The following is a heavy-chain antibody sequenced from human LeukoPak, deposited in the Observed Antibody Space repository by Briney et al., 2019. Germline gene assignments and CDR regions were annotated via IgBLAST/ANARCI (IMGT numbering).Heavy chain of an antibody. CDR1: GYSFTSYW. V-gene: IGHV5-51*01. CDR2: IYPGDSDT. J-gene: IGHJ4*02. D-gene: IGHD3-3*01. CDR3: ARHEGRVLRFLEWSNGFDY. Sequence: GESLKISCKGSGYSFTSYWLGWVRQMPGKGLEWMGIIYPGDSDTRYSPSFQGQVTISADKSISTAYLQWSSLKASDTAMYYCARHEGRVLRFLEWSNGFDYWGQGTLVTVSS.